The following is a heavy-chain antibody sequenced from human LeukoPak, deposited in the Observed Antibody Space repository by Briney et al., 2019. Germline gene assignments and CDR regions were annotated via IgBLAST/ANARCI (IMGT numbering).Heavy chain of an antibody. CDR3: ASTVKTAIDY. V-gene: IGHV4-34*01. Sequence: SETLSLTCAVYGGSFSGYYWSWIRQPPGKGLEWIGEINHSGSTNYNPSLKSRVTISVDTSKNQFSLKLSPVTAADTAVYYCASTVKTAIDYWGQGTLVTVSS. J-gene: IGHJ4*02. CDR1: GGSFSGYY. CDR2: INHSGST. D-gene: IGHD5-18*01.